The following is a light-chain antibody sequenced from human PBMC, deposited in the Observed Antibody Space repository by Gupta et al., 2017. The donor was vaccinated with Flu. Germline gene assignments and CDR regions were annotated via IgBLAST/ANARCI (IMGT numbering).Light chain of an antibody. V-gene: IGLV2-14*01. Sequence: QSALTQPASVSGSPGPSITLSCTGTSSDVGAYNYVSWYQQHSGEAPRLMIYEVSYRPSGSSNRFSGSKSGNTASLTISGLRAEDEADYYCSSYTGSGTVFGGGTKVAVL. CDR2: EVS. CDR1: SSDVGAYNY. J-gene: IGLJ3*02. CDR3: SSYTGSGTV.